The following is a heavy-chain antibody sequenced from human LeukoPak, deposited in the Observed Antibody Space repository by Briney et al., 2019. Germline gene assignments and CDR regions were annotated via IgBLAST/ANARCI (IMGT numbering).Heavy chain of an antibody. CDR1: GGSISIYY. V-gene: IGHV4-4*09. CDR2: IYTSGST. J-gene: IGHJ5*02. D-gene: IGHD6-6*01. CDR3: ARRAYSSSSYWFDP. Sequence: ETLSLTCTVCGGSISIYYWSCIRQPPGEGLEWVGYIYTSGSTNYNPSLKSRVTISVDTSKNQFSLKLSSVTAADTAVYYCARRAYSSSSYWFDPWGQGTLVTVSS.